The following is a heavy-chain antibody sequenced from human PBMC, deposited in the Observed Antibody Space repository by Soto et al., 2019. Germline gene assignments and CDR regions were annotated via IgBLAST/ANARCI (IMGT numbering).Heavy chain of an antibody. Sequence: GGSLRLSCASSGFTFRSYVMSLVRQAPGKGLEWVSAISGSGGSTYYADAVKGRFTISRDNSKNTLYLQMNSLRAEDTAVYYCAKGYCSSTSCYYFDYWGQGTLVTVSS. CDR3: AKGYCSSTSCYYFDY. D-gene: IGHD2-2*01. V-gene: IGHV3-23*01. CDR1: GFTFRSYV. J-gene: IGHJ4*02. CDR2: ISGSGGST.